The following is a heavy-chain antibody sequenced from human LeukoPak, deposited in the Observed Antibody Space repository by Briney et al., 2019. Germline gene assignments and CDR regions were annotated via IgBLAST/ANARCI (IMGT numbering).Heavy chain of an antibody. CDR3: ARVSRYSSSWYDY. J-gene: IGHJ4*02. V-gene: IGHV1-69*13. CDR1: GGTFRSYA. Sequence: SVKVSCKASGGTFRSYAISWVRQAPGQGLEWMGGIIPIFGTANYAQKFQGRVTITADESTSTAYMELSSLRSEDTAVYYCARVSRYSSSWYDYWGQGTLVTVSS. D-gene: IGHD6-13*01. CDR2: IIPIFGTA.